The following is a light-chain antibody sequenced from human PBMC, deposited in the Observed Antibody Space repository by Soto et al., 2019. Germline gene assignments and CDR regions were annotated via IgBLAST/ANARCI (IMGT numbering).Light chain of an antibody. CDR2: DAS. V-gene: IGKV3-11*01. CDR1: QSVGSY. J-gene: IGKJ4*01. Sequence: EIVLTQSPATLSLSPGERATLSCRASQSVGSYLAWYQQKPGQAPRLLIYDASNRATGIPARFSGSGSGTAFPLTISSLEPEDFAVYYCQQRSNWPPLTFGGGTKVEIK. CDR3: QQRSNWPPLT.